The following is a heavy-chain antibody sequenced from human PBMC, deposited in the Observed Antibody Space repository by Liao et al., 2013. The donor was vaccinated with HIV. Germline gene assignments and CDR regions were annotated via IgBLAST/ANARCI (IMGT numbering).Heavy chain of an antibody. D-gene: IGHD3-3*01. CDR1: GGSISSYY. CDR2: IYTSGST. CDR3: ARDLAGYDFWSGYQGYYYMDV. V-gene: IGHV4-4*07. J-gene: IGHJ6*03. Sequence: QVQLQESGPGLVKPSETLSLTCTVSGGSISSYYWSWIRQPAGKGLEWIGRIYTSGSTNYNPSLKSRVTMSVDTSKNQFSLKLSSVTAADTAVYYCARDLAGYDFWSGYQGYYYMDVWGKGDQRSPSP.